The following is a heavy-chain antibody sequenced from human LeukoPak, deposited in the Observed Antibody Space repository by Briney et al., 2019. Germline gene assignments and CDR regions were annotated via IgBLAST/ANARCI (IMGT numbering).Heavy chain of an antibody. CDR2: IYYSGST. Sequence: SETLSLTCTVSGGSISSGGYYWSWIRQHPGKGLEWIGYIYYSGSTYYNPSLKSRVTISVDTSKNQFSLKLSSVTAADTAVYYCARDAARGYSYGYFDYWGQGTLVTVSS. D-gene: IGHD5-18*01. CDR1: GGSISSGGYY. V-gene: IGHV4-31*03. CDR3: ARDAARGYSYGYFDY. J-gene: IGHJ4*02.